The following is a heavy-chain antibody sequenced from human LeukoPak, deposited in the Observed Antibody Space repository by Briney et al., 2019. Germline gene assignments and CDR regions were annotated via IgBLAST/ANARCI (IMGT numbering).Heavy chain of an antibody. CDR3: ARGGAVAGWDYFDY. CDR1: GGSISSSSYY. J-gene: IGHJ4*02. CDR2: IYYTGST. D-gene: IGHD6-19*01. V-gene: IGHV4-39*07. Sequence: SETLSLTCTVSGGSISSSSYYWGWIRQPPGKGLEWIGNIYYTGSTNYNPSLKSRVTISVDTSKNQFSLKLSSVTAADTAVYYCARGGAVAGWDYFDYWGQGTLVTVSS.